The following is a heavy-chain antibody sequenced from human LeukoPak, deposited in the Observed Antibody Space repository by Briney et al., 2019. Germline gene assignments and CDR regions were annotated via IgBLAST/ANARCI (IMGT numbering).Heavy chain of an antibody. Sequence: GGSLRLSCAASGFTFSSYSMNWVPQAPGKGLEWVSSISSSSSYIYYADSVKGRFTISRDNAKNSLYLQMNSLRAEDTAVYYCARDALGSSGFYYYYYMDVWGKGTTVTVSS. J-gene: IGHJ6*03. CDR3: ARDALGSSGFYYYYYMDV. D-gene: IGHD6-19*01. CDR1: GFTFSSYS. V-gene: IGHV3-21*01. CDR2: ISSSSSYI.